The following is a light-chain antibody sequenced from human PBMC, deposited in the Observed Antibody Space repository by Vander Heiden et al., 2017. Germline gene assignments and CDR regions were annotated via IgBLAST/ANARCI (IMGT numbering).Light chain of an antibody. CDR1: SGSIDSNY. J-gene: IGLJ3*02. V-gene: IGLV6-57*01. CDR2: DDD. Sequence: NFMLTQPRSVSESPGKTVIISCTRSSGSIDSNYVQWYQQRPGSSPTTLIYDDDQRPAGGSHRFSGSIDSSSNSASLTISGLKTEDEADYYCQSADSDSRGVFGGGTKLTVL. CDR3: QSADSDSRGV.